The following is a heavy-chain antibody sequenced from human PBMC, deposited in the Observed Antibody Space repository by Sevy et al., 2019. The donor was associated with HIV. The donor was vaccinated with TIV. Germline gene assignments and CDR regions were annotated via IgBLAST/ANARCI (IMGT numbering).Heavy chain of an antibody. CDR1: GYTFTSYR. CDR2: SNPHNGDT. CDR3: ARSYCSGGRCYSLAY. D-gene: IGHD2-15*01. J-gene: IGHJ4*02. V-gene: IGHV1-18*01. Sequence: ASVKVSCKTSGYTFTSYRITWVRQAPGKGLEWLGWSNPHNGDTNYAQRVQGRVTMITDTSTTTAYLELRSLTSDDTAEYYCARSYCSGGRCYSLAYWGQGTLVTVSS.